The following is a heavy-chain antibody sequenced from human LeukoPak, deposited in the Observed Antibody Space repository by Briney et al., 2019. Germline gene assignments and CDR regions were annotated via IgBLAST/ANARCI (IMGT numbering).Heavy chain of an antibody. CDR2: IGASGSTR. CDR3: AKDLREWYYDPNGNYFSYGMDV. Sequence: SGGSLRLSCAASGFTFRKHYMSWIRQAPGRGPEWVAYIGASGSTRYYRDSVNGRFTISRDNAKNSLHLQMNSLTAEDTAVYYCAKDLREWYYDPNGNYFSYGMDVWGQGTTVVVSS. J-gene: IGHJ6*02. CDR1: GFTFRKHY. D-gene: IGHD3-22*01. V-gene: IGHV3-11*01.